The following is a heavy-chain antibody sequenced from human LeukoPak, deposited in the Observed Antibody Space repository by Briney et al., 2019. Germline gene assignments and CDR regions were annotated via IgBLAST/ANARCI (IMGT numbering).Heavy chain of an antibody. CDR3: ARKTDSGGQGDY. Sequence: GGSLRLSCAASGFTFRKHGMNWVRQAPGKGLECVSVIYSGGNTYYADSVKGRFTISRDNSKNTLYLQMNSLRAEDTAVYYCARKTDSGGQGDYWGPGTLVTVSS. CDR2: IYSGGNT. V-gene: IGHV3-66*01. CDR1: GFTFRKHG. J-gene: IGHJ4*02. D-gene: IGHD3-22*01.